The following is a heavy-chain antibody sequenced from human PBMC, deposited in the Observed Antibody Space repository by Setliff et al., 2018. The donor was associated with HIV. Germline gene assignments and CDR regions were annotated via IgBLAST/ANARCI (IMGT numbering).Heavy chain of an antibody. V-gene: IGHV4-39*01. J-gene: IGHJ6*04. CDR1: GGSISSSSYY. CDR2: LYYSGST. D-gene: IGHD1-26*01. CDR3: ARRIAPGWWGESVGIYITYFYAYYMDV. Sequence: SETLSLTCTVSGGSISSSSYYWGWIRQPPGKGLEWIGSLYYSGSTYYNPSLKSRVTMSVDTSKNQFSLKLSSVTAADTAVYYCARRIAPGWWGESVGIYITYFYAYYMDVWGKGTTVTVSS.